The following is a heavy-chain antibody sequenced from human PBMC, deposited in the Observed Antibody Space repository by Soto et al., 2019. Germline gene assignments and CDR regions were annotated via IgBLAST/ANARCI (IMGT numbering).Heavy chain of an antibody. CDR2: IYHSGST. J-gene: IGHJ4*02. V-gene: IGHV4-30-2*01. CDR1: GGSISSGGYS. CDR3: ARGVTTVTTIDY. D-gene: IGHD4-17*01. Sequence: PSETLSLTCAVSGGSISSGGYSWSWIRQPPGKGLEWIGYIYHSGSTYHNPSLKSRVTISVDRSKNQFSLKLSSVTAADTAVYYCARGVTTVTTIDYWGQGTLVTVSS.